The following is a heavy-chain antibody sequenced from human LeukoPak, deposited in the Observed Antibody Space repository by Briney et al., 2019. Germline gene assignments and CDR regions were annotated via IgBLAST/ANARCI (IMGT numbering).Heavy chain of an antibody. CDR1: GGSIDNYY. D-gene: IGHD5-24*01. J-gene: IGHJ4*02. Sequence: SETLSLTCTVSGGSIDNYYWSWIRQSPEKGLEWIGYIHDSGSTNYNPSLKSRVTISVDTSKNQFSLKLSSVTAADTAVYYCVRLDAAAGRYLQFYYWGQGTLVTVSS. CDR3: VRLDAAAGRYLQFYY. V-gene: IGHV4-59*08. CDR2: IHDSGST.